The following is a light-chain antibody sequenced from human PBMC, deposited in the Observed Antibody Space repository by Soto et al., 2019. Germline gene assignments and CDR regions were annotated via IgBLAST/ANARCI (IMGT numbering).Light chain of an antibody. V-gene: IGKV3-20*01. J-gene: IGKJ1*01. CDR3: QQYGSSGT. CDR1: QSVSNNY. Sequence: EIVLTQSPGTLSLSPGERATLSCRASQSVSNNYLAWYQQKPGQAPRLFIYGASNRATGIPDRFSGSGSGTDFTLTISRLEPEDFAVYYCQQYGSSGTFGQGTKVDI. CDR2: GAS.